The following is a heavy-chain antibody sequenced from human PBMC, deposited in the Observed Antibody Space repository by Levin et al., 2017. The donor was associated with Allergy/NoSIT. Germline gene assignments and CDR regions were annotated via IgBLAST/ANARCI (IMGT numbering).Heavy chain of an antibody. CDR2: IYYSGIA. CDR1: GASIRSSNYY. Sequence: SETLSLTCTVSGASIRSSNYYWGWIRQPPGKGLEWIGCIYYSGIADYSPSLKSRVTFSVDTSKNQFSLKLTSVTAADTAVYYCARELGRSGYFDYWGQGTLATVSS. V-gene: IGHV4-39*07. D-gene: IGHD2-15*01. J-gene: IGHJ4*02. CDR3: ARELGRSGYFDY.